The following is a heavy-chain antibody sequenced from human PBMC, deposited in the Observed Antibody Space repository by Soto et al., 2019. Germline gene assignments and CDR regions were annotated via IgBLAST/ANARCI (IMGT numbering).Heavy chain of an antibody. CDR3: ATGVVWIGFFFGPREYYFDY. CDR2: FIPVYRTL. V-gene: IGHV1-69*13. Sequence: SVKVSCKASGGSFGNSAINWLRQTPGQGLEWLGGFIPVYRTLNYAQKFQGRVTITADESTGTAYMTLSSLASDDTAVYYCATGVVWIGFFFGPREYYFDYWGQGTLVTVSS. CDR1: GGSFGNSA. D-gene: IGHD3-3*01. J-gene: IGHJ4*02.